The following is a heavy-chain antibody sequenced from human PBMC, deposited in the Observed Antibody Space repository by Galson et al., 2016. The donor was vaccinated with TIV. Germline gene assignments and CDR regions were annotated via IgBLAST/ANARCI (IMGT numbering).Heavy chain of an antibody. V-gene: IGHV4-39*01. CDR3: ARCGQWSTYYFDY. CDR2: IYYTGET. J-gene: IGHJ4*02. Sequence: ETLSLTCTVSGGSISSNLYYWGWIRQPPGKGLEWIAIIYYTGETHYNPSLESRISISIDTSKNQFSLKLMSVTAADTAVYYCARCGQWSTYYFDYWGQGTLVTVSS. D-gene: IGHD2-15*01. CDR1: GGSISSNLYY.